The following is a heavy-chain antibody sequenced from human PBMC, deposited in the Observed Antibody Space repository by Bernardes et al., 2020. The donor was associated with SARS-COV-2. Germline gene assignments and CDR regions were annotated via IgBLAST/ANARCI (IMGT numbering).Heavy chain of an antibody. Sequence: GGSLRVSCATSGFSFSNYEMNWVRQVPGRGLECLSYISASGNTIYYADSVKGRFTISRDNAKTSLYLQLDSLRAGDTGLYYCARDSGYDFWSNHSPRGGMDVWGQGTPVTVSS. CDR3: ARDSGYDFWSNHSPRGGMDV. D-gene: IGHD3-3*01. V-gene: IGHV3-48*03. CDR2: ISASGNTI. J-gene: IGHJ6*02. CDR1: GFSFSNYE.